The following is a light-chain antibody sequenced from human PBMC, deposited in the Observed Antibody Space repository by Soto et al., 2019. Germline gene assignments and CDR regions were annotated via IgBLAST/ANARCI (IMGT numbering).Light chain of an antibody. V-gene: IGKV3-11*01. CDR1: QSVSDY. Sequence: EIVLTQSPATLSLSPGERATLSCRASQSVSDYVAWYQQKPGQAPRLLIYDASNRATGIPARFSGGGSGTDFTLTISSLDPEDFAFYYCQQRYDWPITFVQGTRLEIK. CDR2: DAS. CDR3: QQRYDWPIT. J-gene: IGKJ5*01.